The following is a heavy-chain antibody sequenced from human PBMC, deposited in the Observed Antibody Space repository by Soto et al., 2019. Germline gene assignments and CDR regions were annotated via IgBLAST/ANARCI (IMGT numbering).Heavy chain of an antibody. CDR2: ISSSSSNI. CDR3: ARDNGYDAATLDY. J-gene: IGHJ4*02. Sequence: EVQLLESGGGLVQPGGSLRLSCAASGFTFSTCSMNWVRQAPGKGLEWVSSISSSSSNIYYADSVKGRFTISRDNAKNSLYLQMNSLRADDTAVYYCARDNGYDAATLDYWGQGTLVTVSS. CDR1: GFTFSTCS. D-gene: IGHD5-12*01. V-gene: IGHV3-21*01.